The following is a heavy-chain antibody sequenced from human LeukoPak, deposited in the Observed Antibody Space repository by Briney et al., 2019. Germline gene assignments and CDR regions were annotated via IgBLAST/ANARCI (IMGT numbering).Heavy chain of an antibody. V-gene: IGHV3-21*01. CDR1: GFTFSSYS. J-gene: IGHJ5*02. Sequence: PGGSLRLSCAASGFTFSSYSMNWVRQAPGKGLEWVSSISSSSSYIYYADSVKGRFTISKDNAKNSLYLQMNSVRAEDTAVYYCARDGYYDSIGSGFDPWGQGTLVTVSS. CDR3: ARDGYYDSIGSGFDP. CDR2: ISSSSSYI. D-gene: IGHD3-22*01.